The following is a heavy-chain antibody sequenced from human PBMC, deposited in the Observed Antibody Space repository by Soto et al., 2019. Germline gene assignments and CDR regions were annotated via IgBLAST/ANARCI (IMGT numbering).Heavy chain of an antibody. D-gene: IGHD2-8*01. V-gene: IGHV3-23*01. CDR2: ISGSGTRT. J-gene: IGHJ6*02. CDR1: GFAFSTYA. Sequence: LRLSCAASGFAFSTYAMNWVCQAPGKGLEWVSAISGSGTRTYYADSVKGRFTISRDNSKNTLYLQMSSLRAEDTAVYYCAKDMLLSFDYYYYGMDVWGQGTTVTVSS. CDR3: AKDMLLSFDYYYYGMDV.